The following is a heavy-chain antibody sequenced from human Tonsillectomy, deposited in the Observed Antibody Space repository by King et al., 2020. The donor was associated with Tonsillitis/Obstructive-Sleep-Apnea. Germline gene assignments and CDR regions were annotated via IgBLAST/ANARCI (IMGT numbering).Heavy chain of an antibody. CDR3: ARDQPKAGGSSHAFDI. CDR1: GGSISSYY. V-gene: IGHV4-59*01. CDR2: IYYSGST. D-gene: IGHD3-10*01. Sequence: VQLQESGPGLVKPSETLSLTCTVSGGSISSYYWSWIRQPPGKGLEWIGYIYYSGSTNYNPSLKSRVTISVDTSKNQFSLKLSSVTAADTAVYYCARDQPKAGGSSHAFDIWGQGTMVTVSS. J-gene: IGHJ3*02.